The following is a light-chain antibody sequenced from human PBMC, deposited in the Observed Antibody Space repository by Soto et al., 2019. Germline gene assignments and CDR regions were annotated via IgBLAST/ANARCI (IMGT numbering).Light chain of an antibody. CDR3: QQHNSAPRT. Sequence: DILMTQSPSSLSASLGDRVTITCRASQGIGTYLAWYQLKPGKVPKLLIYAASTLQSGVPARFSGSGSGTDFTLTISSLQPEDVATYFFQQHNSAPRTFGQGTKVEI. V-gene: IGKV1-27*01. CDR1: QGIGTY. CDR2: AAS. J-gene: IGKJ1*01.